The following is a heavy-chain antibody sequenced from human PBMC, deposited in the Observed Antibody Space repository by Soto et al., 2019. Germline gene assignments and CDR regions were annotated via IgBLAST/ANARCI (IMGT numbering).Heavy chain of an antibody. D-gene: IGHD3-10*01. V-gene: IGHV4-61*08. CDR2: VYYSGST. J-gene: IGHJ6*02. CDR1: GYNVSSGAYY. Sequence: SETLSLTCRFSGYNVSSGAYYWSWIRQPPGKGLEWIGYVYYSGSTSYNPSLKSRVTISEDTSKNQFSLKLSSVTAADTAVYFCAKIRVGEHYYYTLDVWGQGTAVTVSS. CDR3: AKIRVGEHYYYTLDV.